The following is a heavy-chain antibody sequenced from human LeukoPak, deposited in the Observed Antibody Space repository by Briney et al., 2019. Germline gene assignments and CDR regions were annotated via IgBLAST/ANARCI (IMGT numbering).Heavy chain of an antibody. J-gene: IGHJ6*02. CDR2: FEAVGNT. CDR1: GFTFTDYD. Sequence: GGSLRLSCAASGFTFTDYDMHWVRQATGKGLEWVSAFEAVGNTYYSGSVEGRFTISRDVVRNSLYLHMSSLRDEDTAVYYCVRVKTREHQYGMDVWGQGTTVTVSS. V-gene: IGHV3-13*01. D-gene: IGHD1-26*01. CDR3: VRVKTREHQYGMDV.